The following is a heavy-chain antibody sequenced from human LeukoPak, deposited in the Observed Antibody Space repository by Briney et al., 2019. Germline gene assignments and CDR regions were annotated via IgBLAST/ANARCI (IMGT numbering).Heavy chain of an antibody. CDR1: GGSFSGYY. V-gene: IGHV4-34*01. CDR2: INHSGST. D-gene: IGHD3/OR15-3a*01. Sequence: SETLSLTCAVYGGSFSGYYWSWIRQPPGKELEWIGEINHSGSTNYNPSLKSRVTISVDTSKNQFSLKLSSVTAADTAVYYCARRKYDFSVFDYWGQGTLVTVSS. CDR3: ARRKYDFSVFDY. J-gene: IGHJ4*02.